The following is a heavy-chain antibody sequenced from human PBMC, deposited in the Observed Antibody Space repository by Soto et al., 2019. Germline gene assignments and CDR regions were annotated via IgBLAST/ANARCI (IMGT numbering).Heavy chain of an antibody. CDR3: ARGGITGTTFEPFDY. Sequence: ASVKVSCKASGYTFTSYGISWVRQATGQGLEWMGWMNPNSGNTGYAQKFQGRVTMTRNTSISTAYMELSSLRSEDTAVYYCARGGITGTTFEPFDYWGQGTLVTVSS. J-gene: IGHJ4*02. CDR1: GYTFTSYG. V-gene: IGHV1-8*02. D-gene: IGHD1-20*01. CDR2: MNPNSGNT.